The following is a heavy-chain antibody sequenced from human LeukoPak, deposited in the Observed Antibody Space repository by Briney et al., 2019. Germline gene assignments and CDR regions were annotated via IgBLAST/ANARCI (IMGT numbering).Heavy chain of an antibody. J-gene: IGHJ6*03. Sequence: PSETLSLTCAVSGGSLSSSSYYWGWIRQPPGKWLEWLGCIYYSGSTYYNPSLKSRVTISVDTSKNQFSLKLSSVTAADTAVYYCAGGPITMVRGVIINYYYYYMDVWGKGTTVTVSS. CDR2: IYYSGST. CDR1: GGSLSSSSYY. V-gene: IGHV4-39*01. CDR3: AGGPITMVRGVIINYYYYYMDV. D-gene: IGHD3-10*01.